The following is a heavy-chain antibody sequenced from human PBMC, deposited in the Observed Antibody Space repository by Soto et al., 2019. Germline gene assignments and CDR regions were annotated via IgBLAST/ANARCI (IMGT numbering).Heavy chain of an antibody. CDR2: IYPGDSDT. J-gene: IGHJ4*02. D-gene: IGHD1-26*01. CDR3: ARPTYSASYYCFDQ. CDR1: GYSFTSYW. V-gene: IGHV5-51*01. Sequence: GESLKISCKASGYSFTSYWIGWVRQMPGKGLEWMGIIYPGDSDTIYSPSFQGQVTISADKSISTAYLQWNSLKASDTAMYYCARPTYSASYYCFDQWGQGTPVTVSS.